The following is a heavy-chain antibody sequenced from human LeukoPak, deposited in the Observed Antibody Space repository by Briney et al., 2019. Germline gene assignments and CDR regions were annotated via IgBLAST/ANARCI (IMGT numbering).Heavy chain of an antibody. J-gene: IGHJ5*02. CDR1: GGSISSSSYY. V-gene: IGHV4-39*07. D-gene: IGHD6-19*01. CDR2: IYYSGST. Sequence: SETLSLTCTVSGGSISSSSYYWGWIRQPPGKGLEWIGSIYYSGSTYYNPSLKSRVTISVDTSKNQFSLKLSSVTAADTAVYYCARDPGIAVAGTSWFDPWGQGTLVTVSS. CDR3: ARDPGIAVAGTSWFDP.